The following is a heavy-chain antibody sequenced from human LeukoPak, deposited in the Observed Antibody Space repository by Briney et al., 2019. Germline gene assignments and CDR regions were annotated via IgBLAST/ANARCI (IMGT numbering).Heavy chain of an antibody. Sequence: PGESLRLSCAVSGFTFSSYGMSWVSQPPRKGLEWIGEINHSGSTNYNPSLKSRVTTSVDTSKHQFSQKQSSVTAADTAVYYCTRGVKYCTNAVCSYYYYYYYMDVWDKGTTVTVSS. V-gene: IGHV4-34*01. D-gene: IGHD2-8*01. CDR1: GFTFSSYG. J-gene: IGHJ6*03. CDR3: TRGVKYCTNAVCSYYYYYYYMDV. CDR2: INHSGST.